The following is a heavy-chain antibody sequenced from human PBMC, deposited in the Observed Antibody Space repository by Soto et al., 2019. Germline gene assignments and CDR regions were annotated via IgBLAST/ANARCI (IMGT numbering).Heavy chain of an antibody. J-gene: IGHJ6*03. CDR3: ASSGQGMGQLATYYYYYMDV. CDR2: IYYSGST. Sequence: SETLSLTCTVSGGSISSGGYYWSWIRQHPGKGLEWIGYIYYSGSTYYNPSLKSRVTISVDTSKNQFSLKLSSVTAADTAVYYCASSGQGMGQLATYYYYYMDVWGKGTTVTVSS. V-gene: IGHV4-31*03. D-gene: IGHD6-6*01. CDR1: GGSISSGGYY.